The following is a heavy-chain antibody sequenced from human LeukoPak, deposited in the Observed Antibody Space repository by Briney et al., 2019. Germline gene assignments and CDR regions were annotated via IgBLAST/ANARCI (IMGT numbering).Heavy chain of an antibody. CDR2: IRYDGSNK. Sequence: PSGGSLRLSCAASGFTFSSYGMHWVRQAPGKGLEWVAFIRYDGSNKYYADSVKGRFTISRDNSKNTLYLQMNSLRAEDTAVYYCAKDLGYGGNPGAFDIWGQGTMVTVSS. D-gene: IGHD4-23*01. CDR3: AKDLGYGGNPGAFDI. J-gene: IGHJ3*02. CDR1: GFTFSSYG. V-gene: IGHV3-30*02.